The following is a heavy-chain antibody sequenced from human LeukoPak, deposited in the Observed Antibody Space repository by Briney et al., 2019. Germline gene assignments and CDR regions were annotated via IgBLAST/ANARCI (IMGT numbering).Heavy chain of an antibody. CDR2: MNPNSGNT. D-gene: IGHD2-15*01. CDR1: GYTFTSYD. V-gene: IGHV1-8*02. CDR3: ARAGGYCGRISCPYYFDY. Sequence: ASVKVSCKASGYTFTSYDINWVRQATGQGLEWMGWMNPNSGNTAYAQKFQGRVTMTRNTSISTAYMELSSLRSEDTAVYYCARAGGYCGRISCPYYFDYWGQGSLVAVSS. J-gene: IGHJ4*02.